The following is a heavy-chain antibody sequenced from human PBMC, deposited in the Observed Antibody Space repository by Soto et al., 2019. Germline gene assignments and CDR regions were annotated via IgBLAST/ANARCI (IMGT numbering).Heavy chain of an antibody. J-gene: IGHJ4*02. Sequence: SSETLSLTCAVYGGSFSDYYWSWIRQPPGKGLEWIGEINHSGSTNYNPSLKSRVTISLDKSENQFSLKVTSLTAADTAVYYCASRDPGTSVDYWGQGTLVTVSS. CDR2: INHSGST. CDR1: GGSFSDYY. D-gene: IGHD1-7*01. CDR3: ASRDPGTSVDY. V-gene: IGHV4-34*01.